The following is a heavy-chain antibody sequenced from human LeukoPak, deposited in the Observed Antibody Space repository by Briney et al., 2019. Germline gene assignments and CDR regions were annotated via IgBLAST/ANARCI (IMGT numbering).Heavy chain of an antibody. CDR1: GGSISSGDYY. Sequence: PSETPSLTCTVSGGSISSGDYYWSWIRQPPGKGLEWIGSIYYSGSTYYNPSLKSRVTISVDTSKNQFSLKLSSVTAADTAVYYYARLDKSSGDDYWGQGTLVTVSS. V-gene: IGHV4-39*01. J-gene: IGHJ4*02. CDR2: IYYSGST. CDR3: ARLDKSSGDDY. D-gene: IGHD7-27*01.